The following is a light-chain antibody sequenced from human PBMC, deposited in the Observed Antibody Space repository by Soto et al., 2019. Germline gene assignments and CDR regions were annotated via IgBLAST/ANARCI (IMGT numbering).Light chain of an antibody. Sequence: EIVVPQAPGTLSLSTGERATLSCSARQSVSSIYLAWYQQKPGQAPRLLIYGASSRATGIPDRFSGSGSGKDVALTISRLEAEDVAVYYCQQYGSSPLLTFGGGTKVELK. J-gene: IGKJ4*01. CDR1: QSVSSIY. CDR2: GAS. CDR3: QQYGSSPLLT. V-gene: IGKV3-20*01.